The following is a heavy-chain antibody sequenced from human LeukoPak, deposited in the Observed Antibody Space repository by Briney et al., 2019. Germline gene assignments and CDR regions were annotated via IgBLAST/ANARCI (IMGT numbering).Heavy chain of an antibody. J-gene: IGHJ5*02. Sequence: ASVKVSCKVSGYTLTELSMHWVRQAPRKGLEWMGGFDPDDGETIYAQKFQGRVTMTEDTSTDTAYMELSSLRSEDTAVYYCATNWRYYDSSGYYGGWFDPWGQGTLVTVSS. CDR3: ATNWRYYDSSGYYGGWFDP. D-gene: IGHD3-22*01. CDR2: FDPDDGET. V-gene: IGHV1-24*01. CDR1: GYTLTELS.